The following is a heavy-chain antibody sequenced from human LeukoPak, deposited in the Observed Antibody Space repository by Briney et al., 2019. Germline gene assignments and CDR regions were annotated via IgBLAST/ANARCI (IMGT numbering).Heavy chain of an antibody. V-gene: IGHV1-2*02. CDR2: INPNSGDT. J-gene: IGHJ3*02. CDR3: ARDRPPIVATTSDAFDI. Sequence: ASVKVSCKASGYSFTGYYMHWVRQAPGQGLEWMAWINPNSGDTKYAQKFQGRVTMTRDTSISTAYMELTRLRSDDTAVYCCARDRPPIVATTSDAFDIWGQGTMVTVSS. D-gene: IGHD5-12*01. CDR1: GYSFTGYY.